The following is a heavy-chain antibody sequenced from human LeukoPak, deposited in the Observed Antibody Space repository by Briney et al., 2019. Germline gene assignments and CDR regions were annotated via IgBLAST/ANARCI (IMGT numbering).Heavy chain of an antibody. D-gene: IGHD2-2*01. CDR2: IIPIFGTA. J-gene: IGHJ6*03. CDR1: GGTFSSYA. CDR3: ARTPTYQLLSFHYMDV. Sequence: SVKVSCKASGGTFSSYAISWVRQAPGQGLEWMGRIIPIFGTANYAQKFQGRVTITTDESTSTAYMELSSLRSEDTAVYYCARTPTYQLLSFHYMDVWGKGTMVTVSS. V-gene: IGHV1-69*05.